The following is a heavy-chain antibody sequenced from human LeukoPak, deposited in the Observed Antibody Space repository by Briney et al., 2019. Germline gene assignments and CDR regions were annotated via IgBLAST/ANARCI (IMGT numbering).Heavy chain of an antibody. CDR2: IHYTGST. J-gene: IGHJ4*01. V-gene: IGHV4-39*01. Sequence: SETLSLTCAVSGGSISGSSFYWGWIRQPPGKGLEWIGSIHYTGSTDYNPSLKSRVTISVDTSKNQFSLKVSSVTAAATAIYYCATGITVAGTGKYWGHGTQVTVSS. D-gene: IGHD6-13*01. CDR3: ATGITVAGTGKY. CDR1: GGSISGSSFY.